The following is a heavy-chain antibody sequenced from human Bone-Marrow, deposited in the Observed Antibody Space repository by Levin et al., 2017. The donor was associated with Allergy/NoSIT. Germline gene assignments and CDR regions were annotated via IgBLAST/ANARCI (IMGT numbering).Heavy chain of an antibody. V-gene: IGHV4-30-2*01. Sequence: SETLSLTCVVSGGSISSSPYPWSWFRQPLGKGLEWIGYIYENGRTYHNLSLKSRVTISVDRSMNQFSLKLTSVTAADTAVYYCARGEGGNGYFDSWGQGTLVTVSS. CDR1: GGSISSSPYP. D-gene: IGHD1-26*01. J-gene: IGHJ4*02. CDR2: IYENGRT. CDR3: ARGEGGNGYFDS.